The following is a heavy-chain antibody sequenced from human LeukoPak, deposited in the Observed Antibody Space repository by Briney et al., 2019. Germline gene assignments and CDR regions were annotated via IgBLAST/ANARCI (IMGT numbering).Heavy chain of an antibody. Sequence: GASVKVFCKASGYTFTNYDINWVRQATGQGLEWMGWMNPNSGNTGYAQKFQGRVTMTRNTSISTAYMELSSLRSEDTAVYYCARDFSSLSRMDVWGQGTTVTVSS. D-gene: IGHD6-13*01. V-gene: IGHV1-8*01. CDR2: MNPNSGNT. CDR1: GYTFTNYD. J-gene: IGHJ6*02. CDR3: ARDFSSLSRMDV.